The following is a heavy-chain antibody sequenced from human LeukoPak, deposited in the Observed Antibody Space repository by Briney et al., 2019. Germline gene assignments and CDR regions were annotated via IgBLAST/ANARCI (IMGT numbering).Heavy chain of an antibody. Sequence: ASVKVSCKASGYTFTGYYMHWVRQAPGQGLEWMGWINPNSGGTNYAQKFQGRVTMTRDTSISTAYMELSRLRSDDTAVYYCARDTRGDFWSGYVYYYYYYMDVWGKGTTVTVPS. CDR2: INPNSGGT. CDR1: GYTFTGYY. V-gene: IGHV1-2*02. J-gene: IGHJ6*03. D-gene: IGHD3-3*01. CDR3: ARDTRGDFWSGYVYYYYYYMDV.